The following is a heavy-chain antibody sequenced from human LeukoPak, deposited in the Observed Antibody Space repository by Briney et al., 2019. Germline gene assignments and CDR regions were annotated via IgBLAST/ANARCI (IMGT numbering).Heavy chain of an antibody. V-gene: IGHV3-48*03. CDR2: ISSSGSTI. D-gene: IGHD3-10*01. CDR3: ARDALWFGSPGWFDP. Sequence: GGSLRFSCAASGFTFSSYEMNWVRQAPGKGLEWVSYISSSGSTIYYADSVKGRFTISRDNAKNSLYLQMNSLRAEDTAVYYCARDALWFGSPGWFDPWGQGTLVTVSS. J-gene: IGHJ5*02. CDR1: GFTFSSYE.